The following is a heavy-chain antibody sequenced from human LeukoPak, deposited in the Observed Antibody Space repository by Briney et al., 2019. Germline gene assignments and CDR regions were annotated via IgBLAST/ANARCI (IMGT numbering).Heavy chain of an antibody. CDR2: ISAYNGNT. CDR3: ARDLRDYYDSSGYFDY. J-gene: IGHJ4*02. Sequence: ASVKVSCKASGYTFTSYGISWVRQAPGQGLEWMGWISAYNGNTNYAQKLQGRVTMTADTSTSTAYMELRSLRSDDTAVYYCARDLRDYYDSSGYFDYWGQGTLVTVSS. V-gene: IGHV1-18*01. CDR1: GYTFTSYG. D-gene: IGHD3-22*01.